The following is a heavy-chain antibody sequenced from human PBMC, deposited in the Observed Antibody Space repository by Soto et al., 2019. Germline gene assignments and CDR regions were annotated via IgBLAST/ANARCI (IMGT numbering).Heavy chain of an antibody. V-gene: IGHV3-30-3*01. CDR3: ARDFGKVLNDKVTRYESFDY. CDR1: GFTFSSYA. J-gene: IGHJ4*02. CDR2: ISSEGSNK. Sequence: QVQLVESGGGVVQPGRSLRLSCAASGFTFSSYAMHWVRQAPGKGLEWVAVISSEGSNKYYADSVKGRFTISRDNSKNTLYLQMNSLRAEGTAVYYCARDFGKVLNDKVTRYESFDYWGQGSLVTVSS. D-gene: IGHD3-16*01.